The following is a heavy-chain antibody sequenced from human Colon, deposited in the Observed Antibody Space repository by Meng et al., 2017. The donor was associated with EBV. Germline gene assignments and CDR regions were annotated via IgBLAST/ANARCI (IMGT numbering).Heavy chain of an antibody. CDR2: IYYSGST. V-gene: IGHV4-59*08. CDR1: GGPIGSYY. Sequence: QVQLQEWGPGLVKPSEALSLTCTVSGGPIGSYYWSWIRQPPGKGLEWIGYIYYSGSTNYNPSLKSRVTISVDTSKNQFSLKLSSVTAADTAVYYCARHFINWFDPWGQGTLVTVSS. J-gene: IGHJ5*02. CDR3: ARHFINWFDP.